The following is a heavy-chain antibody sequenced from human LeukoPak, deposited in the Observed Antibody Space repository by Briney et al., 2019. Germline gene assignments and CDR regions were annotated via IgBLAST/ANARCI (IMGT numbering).Heavy chain of an antibody. Sequence: SETLSLTCSVSGGSISSSSDSWGWIRQPPGEGLEWIGNIYYSGSTYYNPSLRSRLTISVDTSKNQFSLKLSSVTAADTAVYYCARHPMFSHVPYYDFWSGSYYYGMDVWGQGTTVTVSS. D-gene: IGHD3-3*01. CDR1: GGSISSSSDS. CDR3: ARHPMFSHVPYYDFWSGSYYYGMDV. CDR2: IYYSGST. V-gene: IGHV4-39*01. J-gene: IGHJ6*02.